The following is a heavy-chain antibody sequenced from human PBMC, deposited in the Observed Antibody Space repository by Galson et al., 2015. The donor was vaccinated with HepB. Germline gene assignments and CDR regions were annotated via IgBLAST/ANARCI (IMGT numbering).Heavy chain of an antibody. V-gene: IGHV5-51*01. D-gene: IGHD1-26*01. CDR3: ARQGGTYADFDY. CDR1: GYSFSNYW. Sequence: QSGAEVKKPGESLKIPCKGSGYSFSNYWIGWVRQMPGKGLEWMGIIYPADSDSRYSPSLQGQVTISADKSSSTAYLQWSSLRASDTAIYYCARQGGTYADFDYWGQGTLVTVSS. CDR2: IYPADSDS. J-gene: IGHJ4*02.